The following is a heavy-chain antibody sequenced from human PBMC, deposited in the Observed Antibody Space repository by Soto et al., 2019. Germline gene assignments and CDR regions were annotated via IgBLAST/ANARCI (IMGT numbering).Heavy chain of an antibody. CDR1: GFTFSSYA. D-gene: IGHD3-10*01. CDR2: ISYDGSNK. V-gene: IGHV3-30-3*01. Sequence: QVQLVESGGGVVQPGRSLRLSCAASGFTFSSYAMHWVRQAPGKGLEWVAVISYDGSNKYYADSVKGRFTISRDNSKNTLYLQMNSLRAEDTAVYYCARGGGQAYYSGSGSYSCYFDYWGQGTLVTVSS. CDR3: ARGGGQAYYSGSGSYSCYFDY. J-gene: IGHJ4*02.